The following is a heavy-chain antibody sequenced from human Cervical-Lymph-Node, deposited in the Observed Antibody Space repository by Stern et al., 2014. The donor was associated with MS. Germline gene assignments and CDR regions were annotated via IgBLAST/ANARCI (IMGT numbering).Heavy chain of an antibody. CDR1: SGSMSGYY. D-gene: IGHD2-2*01. V-gene: IGHV4-4*07. Sequence: QVQLQESGPGLVKPSETLSLTCTVSSGSMSGYYWTWIRQPAGKGLEWIGRIYPSGSTDYNPSLKSRVTRSVDTSKTQFSLSLNSVTAADTAVYYCARVPGVKKYFYGMDVWGPGTRVTVSS. CDR3: ARVPGVKKYFYGMDV. J-gene: IGHJ6*02. CDR2: IYPSGST.